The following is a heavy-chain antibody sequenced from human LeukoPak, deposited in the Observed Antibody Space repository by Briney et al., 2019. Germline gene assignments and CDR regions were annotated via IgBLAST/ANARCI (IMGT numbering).Heavy chain of an antibody. CDR1: GFTLSDCW. Sequence: GGSLRLSCAVSGFTLSDCWMTWVRQAPGKGLEWVATINRGGSETYYVDSEKGRFTISRDDARNSLFLQMNGLRAEDGAVYYCANVNKGWGQGTLVTVSS. D-gene: IGHD1/OR15-1a*01. V-gene: IGHV3-7*01. CDR3: ANVNKG. J-gene: IGHJ4*02. CDR2: INRGGSET.